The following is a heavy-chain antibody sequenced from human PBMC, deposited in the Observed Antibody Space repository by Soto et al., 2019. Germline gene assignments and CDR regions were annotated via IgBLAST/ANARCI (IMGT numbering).Heavy chain of an antibody. V-gene: IGHV4-59*08. CDR1: GGSISSYF. CDR2: VYSSGST. J-gene: IGHJ5*02. Sequence: SETLSLTCTVSGGSISSYFWSWIRQPPGKGLEWIGYVYSSGSTNYNPSLKSRVTISVDTSKSQFSLELRSVTAADTAVYYCARHLSSTWSNWFDPWGQGTLVTVSS. CDR3: ARHLSSTWSNWFDP. D-gene: IGHD6-13*01.